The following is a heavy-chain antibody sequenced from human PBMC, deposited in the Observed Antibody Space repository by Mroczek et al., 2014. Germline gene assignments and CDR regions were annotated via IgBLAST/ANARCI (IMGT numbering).Heavy chain of an antibody. V-gene: IGHV3-33*01. CDR2: IWYDGSNK. CDR3: ARPPSPDYDILTFDL. CDR1: GFTFSSYG. J-gene: IGHJ2*01. D-gene: IGHD3-9*01. Sequence: QVQLQESGGGVVQPGRSLRLSCAASGFTFSSYGMHWVRQAPGKGLEWVAVIWYDGSNKYYADSVKGRFTISRDNSKNTLYLQMNSLRAEDTAVYYCARPPSPDYDILTFDLWGRGTLVTVSS.